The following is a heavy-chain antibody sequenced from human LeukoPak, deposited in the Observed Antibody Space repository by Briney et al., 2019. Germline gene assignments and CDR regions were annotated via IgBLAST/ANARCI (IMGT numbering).Heavy chain of an antibody. D-gene: IGHD3-10*01. Sequence: PGGSLRLSCAASGFTFSSYAMSWVRQAPGKGLEWVSAISGSGGSTYYADSVKGRFTISRDNSKNTLYLQMNSLRAEDTAVYYCAKDLGNVWFGELFNAFDYWGQGTLVTVSS. CDR3: AKDLGNVWFGELFNAFDY. V-gene: IGHV3-23*01. J-gene: IGHJ4*02. CDR2: ISGSGGST. CDR1: GFTFSSYA.